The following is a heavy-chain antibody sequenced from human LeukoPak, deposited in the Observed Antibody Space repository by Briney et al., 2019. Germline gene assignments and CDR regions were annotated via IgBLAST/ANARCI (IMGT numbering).Heavy chain of an antibody. D-gene: IGHD3-3*01. V-gene: IGHV1-69*01. Sequence: GSSVNVSCTASGGTFSSYAISWVRQAPGQGLEWMGGIIPIFGTANYAQKFQGRVTITADESTSTAYMELSSLRSEDTAVYYCARGRYDFWSGFWPEWNYYYYGMDVWGQGTTVTVSS. CDR1: GGTFSSYA. J-gene: IGHJ6*02. CDR2: IIPIFGTA. CDR3: ARGRYDFWSGFWPEWNYYYYGMDV.